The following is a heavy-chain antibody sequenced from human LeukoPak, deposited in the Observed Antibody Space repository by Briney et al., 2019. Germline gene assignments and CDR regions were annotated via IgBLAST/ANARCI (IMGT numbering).Heavy chain of an antibody. D-gene: IGHD1-1*01. Sequence: LSLTCTVSGGSISSGGYYWSWIRQAPGKGLEWVSYINSGSATTYYADSVKGRFTISRDNAENSLYLQMNGLRAEDMAVYYCARGGVTGTGPLFDHWGQGTLVTVSS. CDR2: INSGSATT. CDR1: GGSISSGGYY. J-gene: IGHJ4*02. V-gene: IGHV3-11*04. CDR3: ARGGVTGTGPLFDH.